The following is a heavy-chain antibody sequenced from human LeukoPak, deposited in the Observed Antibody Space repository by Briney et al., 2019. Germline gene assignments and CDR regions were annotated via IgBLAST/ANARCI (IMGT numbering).Heavy chain of an antibody. CDR1: GFTFTDYA. V-gene: IGHV3-23*01. CDR3: ARDPGGDQGIDY. D-gene: IGHD2-21*02. CDR2: ISGTGTST. Sequence: GGSLRLSCAASGFTFTDYAMSWVRQAPGKGLESISVISGTGTSTYYADSVKGRFTISRDNSKNTVYLQTNSLRAEDTAVYYCARDPGGDQGIDYWGQGTLVTVSS. J-gene: IGHJ4*02.